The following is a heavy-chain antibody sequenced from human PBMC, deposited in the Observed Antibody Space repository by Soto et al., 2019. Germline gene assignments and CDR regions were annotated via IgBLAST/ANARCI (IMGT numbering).Heavy chain of an antibody. D-gene: IGHD3-22*01. V-gene: IGHV2-5*02. CDR2: IYWDDDK. CDR3: AHRRGIVVAAHFDY. Sequence: QITLKESGPTLVKPTQTLTLTCTFSGFSLSTSGVGVGWIRQPPGKALEWLALIYWDDDKRYSPSLKSRLTITKDTSKNQVVLTMTNMDPVGTATYYCAHRRGIVVAAHFDYWGQGTLVTVSS. J-gene: IGHJ4*02. CDR1: GFSLSTSGVG.